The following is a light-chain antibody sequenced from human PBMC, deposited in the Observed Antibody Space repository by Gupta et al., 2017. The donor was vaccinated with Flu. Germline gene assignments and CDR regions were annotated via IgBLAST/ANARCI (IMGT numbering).Light chain of an antibody. CDR3: GTWDNNLSEVV. V-gene: IGLV1-51*01. J-gene: IGLJ2*01. CDR1: NSNIGINC. Sequence: QSVLTQPPSVSAAPGQKVTFSCSGCNSNIGINCVAWYLQIPGTAHKLVIYNTGQRPSGIPDRFSGSNSVTSATLCITGLRTGDDAVYYCGTWDNNLSEVVFGCGTKLPVL. CDR2: NTG.